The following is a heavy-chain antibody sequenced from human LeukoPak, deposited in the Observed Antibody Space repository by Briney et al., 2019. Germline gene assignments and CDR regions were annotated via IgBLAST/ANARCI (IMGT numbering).Heavy chain of an antibody. D-gene: IGHD3-9*01. V-gene: IGHV3-23*01. Sequence: GGSLRLSCAAPGFTFSSYAMSWVRQAPGKGLEWVSAISGSGGSTYYADSVKGRFTISRDNSKNTLYLQMNSLRAEDTAVYYCAKNRYYDILTGHDAFDIWGQGTMVTVS. CDR3: AKNRYYDILTGHDAFDI. J-gene: IGHJ3*02. CDR1: GFTFSSYA. CDR2: ISGSGGST.